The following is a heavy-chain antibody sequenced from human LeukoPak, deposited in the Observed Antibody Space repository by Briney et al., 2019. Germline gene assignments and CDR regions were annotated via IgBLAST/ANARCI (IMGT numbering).Heavy chain of an antibody. CDR1: GGSISSSGYY. CDR2: IHYSGST. D-gene: IGHD3-16*01. Sequence: SETLSLTCTVSGGSISSSGYYWSWIRQSPGKGLEWIGYIHYSGSTNYNPSLQSRVTISVDTSKNQFSLRLNSVTAADTAVYYCARGSRGGYTWFDPWGQGTLVIVSS. J-gene: IGHJ5*02. V-gene: IGHV4-61*08. CDR3: ARGSRGGYTWFDP.